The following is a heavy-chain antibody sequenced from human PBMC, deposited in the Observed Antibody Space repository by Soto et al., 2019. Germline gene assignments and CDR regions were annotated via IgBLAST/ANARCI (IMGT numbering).Heavy chain of an antibody. Sequence: LSLTCTVSGGSVSSGSYYWSWIRQPPGKGLEWIGYIYYSGSTNYNPSLKSRVTISVDTSKNQFSLKLSSVTAADTAVYYCARDRNYYGMDVWGQGTTVTVSS. CDR2: IYYSGST. V-gene: IGHV4-61*01. CDR1: GGSVSSGSYY. CDR3: ARDRNYYGMDV. J-gene: IGHJ6*02.